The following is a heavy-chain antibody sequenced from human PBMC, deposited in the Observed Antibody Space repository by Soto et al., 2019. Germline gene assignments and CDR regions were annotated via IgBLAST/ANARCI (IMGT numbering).Heavy chain of an antibody. V-gene: IGHV2-5*02. J-gene: IGHJ4*02. CDR2: IYWDDDK. CDR3: AHRRGYSGYDGNPFDY. Sequence: QITLKESGPTLVKPTQTLTLTCTFSGFSLSTSGVAVGWIRQPPGKALEWLALIYWDDDKRYSPSLKSRLTITNDTSKNQVVLTMTNMDPVDTATYYCAHRRGYSGYDGNPFDYWGQGTLVSVSS. D-gene: IGHD5-12*01. CDR1: GFSLSTSGVA.